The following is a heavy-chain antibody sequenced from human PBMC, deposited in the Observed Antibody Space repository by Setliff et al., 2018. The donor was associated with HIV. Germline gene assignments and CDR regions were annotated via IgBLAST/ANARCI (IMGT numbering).Heavy chain of an antibody. D-gene: IGHD3-9*01. V-gene: IGHV4-39*07. Sequence: PSETLSLTCTVSGGSISSGEYYWSWIRQPPGKGLEWIGEINHSGSTNYNPSLKSRVTISVDTSKNQFSLKLSSVTAADTAVYYCARGDTLRYFDWLKIKGAFDIWGQGTMVTVSS. CDR1: GGSISSGEYY. J-gene: IGHJ3*02. CDR2: INHSGST. CDR3: ARGDTLRYFDWLKIKGAFDI.